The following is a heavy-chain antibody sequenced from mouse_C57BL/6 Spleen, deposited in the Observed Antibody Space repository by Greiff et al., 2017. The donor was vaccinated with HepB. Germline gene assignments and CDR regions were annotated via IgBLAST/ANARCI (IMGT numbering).Heavy chain of an antibody. Sequence: VKLQESGAELVKPGASVKISCKASGYAFSSYWMNWVKQRPGKGLEWIGQIYPGDGDTNYNGKFKGKATLTADKSSSTAYMQLRSLTSEDSAFYFCARQSYYGSSYAMDYWGQGTSVTVSS. J-gene: IGHJ4*01. D-gene: IGHD1-1*01. CDR3: ARQSYYGSSYAMDY. CDR2: IYPGDGDT. V-gene: IGHV1-80*01. CDR1: GYAFSSYW.